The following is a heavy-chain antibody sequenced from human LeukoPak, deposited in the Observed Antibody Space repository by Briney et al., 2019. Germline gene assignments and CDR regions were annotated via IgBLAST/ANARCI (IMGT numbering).Heavy chain of an antibody. Sequence: PSETLSLTCTVSGGSISSGDYYWSWIHQPPGKGLEWIGYIYYSGSTYYNPSLKSRVTISVDTSKNQFSLKLSSVTAADTAVYYCARDMAPDSSGYYYGWFDPWGQGTLVTVSS. CDR3: ARDMAPDSSGYYYGWFDP. V-gene: IGHV4-30-4*01. J-gene: IGHJ5*02. CDR2: IYYSGST. D-gene: IGHD3-22*01. CDR1: GGSISSGDYY.